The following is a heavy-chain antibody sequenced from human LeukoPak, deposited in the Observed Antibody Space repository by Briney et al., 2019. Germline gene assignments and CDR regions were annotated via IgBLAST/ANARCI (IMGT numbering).Heavy chain of an antibody. Sequence: SETLSLTXTVSGGSISSGSYYWSWIRQPAGKGLEWIGRIYTSGSTNYNPSLKSRVTISVDTSKNQFSLKLSSVTAADTAVYYCARDIVVVVAATYNWFDPWGQGTLVTVSS. CDR3: ARDIVVVVAATYNWFDP. D-gene: IGHD2-15*01. J-gene: IGHJ5*02. CDR2: IYTSGST. V-gene: IGHV4-61*02. CDR1: GGSISSGSYY.